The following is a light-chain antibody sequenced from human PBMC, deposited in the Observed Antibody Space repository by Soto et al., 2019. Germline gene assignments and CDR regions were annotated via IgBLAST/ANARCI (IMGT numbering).Light chain of an antibody. CDR3: QQRSNWPPSIT. CDR1: QSVSSY. Sequence: IVWAQAPATLSFSPGERATLSFRAVQSVSSYLAWYQQKPGQAPRLLIYDASNRATGIPARFSGSGSGTDFTLTISSLEPEDFAVYYCQQRSNWPPSITFGQGTRLEIK. CDR2: DAS. V-gene: IGKV3-11*01. J-gene: IGKJ5*01.